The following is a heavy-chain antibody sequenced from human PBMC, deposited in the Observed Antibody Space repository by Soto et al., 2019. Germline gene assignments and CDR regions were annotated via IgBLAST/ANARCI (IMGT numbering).Heavy chain of an antibody. V-gene: IGHV4-34*01. CDR2: INHSGST. D-gene: IGHD6-13*01. CDR1: GGSFSGYY. J-gene: IGHJ4*02. CDR3: ARVATDSYSGSWYEVVDYFVY. Sequence: SETLSLTCAVYGGSFSGYYWSWIRQPPGKGLEWIGEINHSGSTNYNPSLKSRVTISVDTSKNQFSLKLSSVTAADTAVYYCARVATDSYSGSWYEVVDYFVYWGQGTLVTVSS.